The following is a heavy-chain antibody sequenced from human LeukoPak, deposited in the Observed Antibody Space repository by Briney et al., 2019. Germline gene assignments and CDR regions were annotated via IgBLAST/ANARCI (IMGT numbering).Heavy chain of an antibody. CDR2: ISWDGGST. D-gene: IGHD6-6*01. Sequence: GGSLRLSCAASGFTFDDYAMHWVRQAPGKGLEWVSLISWDGGSTYYADSVKGRFTISRDNSKNSLYLQMNSLRAEDTALYYCAKDIRGGITAREVFVDYWGQGTLVTVSP. CDR1: GFTFDDYA. V-gene: IGHV3-43D*04. J-gene: IGHJ4*02. CDR3: AKDIRGGITAREVFVDY.